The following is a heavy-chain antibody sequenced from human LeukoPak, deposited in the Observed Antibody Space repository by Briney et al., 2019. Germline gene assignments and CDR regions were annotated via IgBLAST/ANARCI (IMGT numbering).Heavy chain of an antibody. D-gene: IGHD1-7*01. Sequence: GSSVKVSCTASGGTFSSYAISWVRQAPGQGLEWMGGIIPIFGTANYAQKFQGRVTITADKSTSTAYMELSSLRSEDTAVYYCARGWNYGQFDYWGQGTLVTVSS. J-gene: IGHJ4*02. CDR3: ARGWNYGQFDY. CDR1: GGTFSSYA. V-gene: IGHV1-69*06. CDR2: IIPIFGTA.